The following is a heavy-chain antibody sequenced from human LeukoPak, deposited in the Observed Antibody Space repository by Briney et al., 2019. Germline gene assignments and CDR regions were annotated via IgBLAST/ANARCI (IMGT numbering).Heavy chain of an antibody. V-gene: IGHV4-59*08. CDR1: GGSISSYY. D-gene: IGHD3-10*01. J-gene: IGHJ4*02. CDR2: IYYSGST. CDR3: ARQYYGSGSYYFDY. Sequence: PSETLSLTCTVSGGSISSYYWSWIRQPPGKGLEWIGHIYYSGSTNYNPSLKSRVTISVDTSKNQFSLKLSSVTAADTAVYYCARQYYGSGSYYFDYWGQGTLVTVSS.